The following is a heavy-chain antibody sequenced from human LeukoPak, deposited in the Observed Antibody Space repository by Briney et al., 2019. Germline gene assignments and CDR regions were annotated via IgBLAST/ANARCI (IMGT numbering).Heavy chain of an antibody. CDR3: AKDASEMTTILPGWHLDL. Sequence: GGSLRLSCVASEFTFDNYAIHWVRQAPGKGLEWVSGISWNSGSRGYADSVKGRFTISRDNAKNSLYLQMNSLRPEDTALYYCAKDASEMTTILPGWHLDLWGRGTLVTVSS. V-gene: IGHV3-9*01. CDR2: ISWNSGSR. CDR1: EFTFDNYA. D-gene: IGHD5-24*01. J-gene: IGHJ2*01.